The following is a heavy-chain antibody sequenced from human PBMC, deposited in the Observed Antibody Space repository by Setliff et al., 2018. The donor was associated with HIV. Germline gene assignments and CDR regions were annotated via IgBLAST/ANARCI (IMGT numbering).Heavy chain of an antibody. J-gene: IGHJ3*02. V-gene: IGHV4-59*01. D-gene: IGHD3-3*01. Sequence: PSETLSLTCTVSGGSISSFYWSWIRQPPGKGLEWIGYIYYSGSTNYNPSLKSRVTISVDTSKNQFSLKLSSVTAADTAVYYCARLKGRYYNFWSGYYLMDDAFDIWGQGTMVTVSS. CDR3: ARLKGRYYNFWSGYYLMDDAFDI. CDR2: IYYSGST. CDR1: GGSISSFY.